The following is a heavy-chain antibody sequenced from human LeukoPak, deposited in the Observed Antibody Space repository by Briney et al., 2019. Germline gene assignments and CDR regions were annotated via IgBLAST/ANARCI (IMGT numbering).Heavy chain of an antibody. Sequence: GGSLRLSCAASGSTFSSYAMSWVRQAPGKGLEWVSAISGGGGTTYYADSVKGRFTISRDNSKNTLSLQMNGLRAEDTAVYYCAKSKTTSWSDFDYWGQGTLVTVSS. CDR2: ISGGGGTT. D-gene: IGHD2-2*01. CDR1: GSTFSSYA. CDR3: AKSKTTSWSDFDY. V-gene: IGHV3-23*01. J-gene: IGHJ4*02.